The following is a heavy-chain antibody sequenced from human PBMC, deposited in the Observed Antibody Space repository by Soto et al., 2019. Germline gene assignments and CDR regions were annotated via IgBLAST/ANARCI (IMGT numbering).Heavy chain of an antibody. CDR1: GYTFTTYG. Sequence: QVQLVPSGAEVKKPGASVKVSCKASGYTFTTYGISWVRQAPGQGLEWMGWISANNGNTNCAQKLQGRVTLTTDTSTSTAYMELRSLRSDDTAVYYCARDYGDYFLFTLHYWGQGTLVTVSS. CDR2: ISANNGNT. D-gene: IGHD4-17*01. J-gene: IGHJ4*02. CDR3: ARDYGDYFLFTLHY. V-gene: IGHV1-18*01.